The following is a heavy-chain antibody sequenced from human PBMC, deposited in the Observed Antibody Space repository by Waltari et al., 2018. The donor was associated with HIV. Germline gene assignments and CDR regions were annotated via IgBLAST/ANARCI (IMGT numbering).Heavy chain of an antibody. J-gene: IGHJ4*02. CDR3: TRGNIWGSYRYFDY. CDR2: ITRYTANT. V-gene: IGHV1-18*01. Sequence: QIRLFQSDHVVRKPGASVTISCTTSGYPFINYHGTWVRQSLGHRLDWRGGITRYTANTNYTREPQGRVTLTTDAAAATAYLELRDLRPDDTAMYFCTRGNIWGSYRYFDYWGPGTLVTVS. CDR1: GYPFINYH. D-gene: IGHD3-16*02.